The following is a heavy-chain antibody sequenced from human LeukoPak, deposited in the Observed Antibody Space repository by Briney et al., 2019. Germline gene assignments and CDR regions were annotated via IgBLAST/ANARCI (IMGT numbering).Heavy chain of an antibody. V-gene: IGHV4-39*01. Sequence: PSETLSLTCAVSGGSIRRATDYWVRVRQRPGKRLEWLASIYISGSTHYNPSLKSPLTISVDTAKNQFSLKLSSVTAADTAVYYCQSRFLEWLLDYWGQGTLVTVSS. CDR2: IYISGST. D-gene: IGHD3-3*01. J-gene: IGHJ4*02. CDR3: QSRFLEWLLDY. CDR1: GGSIRRATDY.